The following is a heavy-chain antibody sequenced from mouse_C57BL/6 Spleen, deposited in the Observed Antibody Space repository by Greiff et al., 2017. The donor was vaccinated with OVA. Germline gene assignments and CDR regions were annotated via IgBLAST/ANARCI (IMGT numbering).Heavy chain of an antibody. CDR3: ARTLYGSSYYFDY. Sequence: QVQLQQPGAELVMPGASVKLSCKASGYTFTSYWMHWVKQRPGQGLEWIGEIDPSDSYTNYNQKFKGKSTLTVDKSSSTAYMQLSSLTSEDSAVYDCARTLYGSSYYFDYWGQGTTLTVSS. CDR1: GYTFTSYW. V-gene: IGHV1-69*01. D-gene: IGHD1-1*01. J-gene: IGHJ2*01. CDR2: IDPSDSYT.